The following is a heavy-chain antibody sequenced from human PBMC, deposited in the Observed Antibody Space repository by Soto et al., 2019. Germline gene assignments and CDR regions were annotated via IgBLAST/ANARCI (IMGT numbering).Heavy chain of an antibody. V-gene: IGHV4-31*03. CDR3: AKDPLYGWFDP. J-gene: IGHJ5*02. CDR2: ITDSGST. D-gene: IGHD2-2*02. CDR1: GGSISGGGYY. Sequence: LALTCTVSGGSISGGGYYWSWIRQHPGKGLEWIGFITDSGSTYYNPSLKSRVTISVDTSRNQFSLNLNSVTAADTAVYYCAKDPLYGWFDPWGQGTLVTVSS.